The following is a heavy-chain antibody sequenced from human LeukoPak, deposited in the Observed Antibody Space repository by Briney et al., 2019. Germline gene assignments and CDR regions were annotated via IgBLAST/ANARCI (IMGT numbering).Heavy chain of an antibody. CDR3: ARHRMRRRPFDY. CDR1: GGSISSSSYY. D-gene: IGHD2-8*01. CDR2: INHSGST. J-gene: IGHJ4*02. V-gene: IGHV4-39*01. Sequence: SETLSLTCTVSGGSISSSSYYWGWIRQPPGKGLEWIGEINHSGSTNYNPSLKSRVTISVDTSKNQFSLKLSSVTAADTAVYYCARHRMRRRPFDYWGQGTLVTVSS.